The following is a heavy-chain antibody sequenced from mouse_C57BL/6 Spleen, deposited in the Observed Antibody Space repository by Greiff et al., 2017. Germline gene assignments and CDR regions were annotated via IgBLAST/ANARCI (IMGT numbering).Heavy chain of an antibody. V-gene: IGHV1-50*01. CDR1: GYTFTSYW. J-gene: IGHJ1*03. D-gene: IGHD2-1*01. CDR2: IDPSDSYT. CDR3: AIYYGNYFEV. Sequence: QVQLQQPGAELVKPGASVKLSCKASGYTFTSYWMQWVKQRPGQGLQWIGEIDPSDSYTNYNQKFKGKATLTVDTASSTAYMQLSSLTSEDSAVYYCAIYYGNYFEVWGTGTTGTVSA.